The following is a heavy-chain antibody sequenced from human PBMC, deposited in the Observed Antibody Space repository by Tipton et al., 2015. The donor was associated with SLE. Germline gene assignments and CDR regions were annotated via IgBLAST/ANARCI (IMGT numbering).Heavy chain of an antibody. Sequence: TLSLTCTVSGGSISSGSYYWSWIRQPAGKGLEWIGRIYTSGSTNYNPSLKSRVTISVDTSKNQFSLKLSSVTAADTAVYYCARDRAFDIWGQGTMVTVSS. J-gene: IGHJ3*02. CDR1: GGSISSGSYY. V-gene: IGHV4-61*02. CDR2: IYTSGST. CDR3: ARDRAFDI.